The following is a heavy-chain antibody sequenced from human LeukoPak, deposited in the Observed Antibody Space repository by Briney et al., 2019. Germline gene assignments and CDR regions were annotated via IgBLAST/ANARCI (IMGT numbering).Heavy chain of an antibody. J-gene: IGHJ3*02. CDR1: GGSISSYY. CDR2: IYNSGST. V-gene: IGHV4-59*01. Sequence: SETLSLTCTVSGGSISSYYWNWTRQPPGKGLEWIGYIYNSGSTNYNPSLKSRVTISVDTSKNQFSLKLSSVTAADTAVYYCARELHAIGYCSGGSCYQYDAFDIWGQGTMVTVSS. D-gene: IGHD2-15*01. CDR3: ARELHAIGYCSGGSCYQYDAFDI.